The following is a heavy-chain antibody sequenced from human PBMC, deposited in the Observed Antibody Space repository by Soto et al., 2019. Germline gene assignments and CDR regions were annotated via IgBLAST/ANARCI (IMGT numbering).Heavy chain of an antibody. CDR2: ISRTGDSA. CDR1: GFSFSDYA. V-gene: IGHV3-23*01. Sequence: EVHLLESGGALVQPGGSLTLSCAASGFSFSDYAMSWVRQAPGKGLEWVSSISRTGDSAYYADSVKGRFAISRDRSMNRLSLQMNSLRVEDTAVYYCAKGPYGSGYYHNWFDSWGQGTLITVSS. D-gene: IGHD3-22*01. CDR3: AKGPYGSGYYHNWFDS. J-gene: IGHJ5*01.